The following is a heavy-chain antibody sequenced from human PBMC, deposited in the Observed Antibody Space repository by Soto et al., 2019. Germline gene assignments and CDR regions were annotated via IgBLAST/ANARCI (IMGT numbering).Heavy chain of an antibody. CDR1: GFTFSSYW. D-gene: IGHD6-13*01. CDR3: ARDRPSRSRRIAAAGSPIDS. Sequence: GGSLRLSCAASGFTFSSYWMSWARQAPGKGLEWVANINQDGSERSYVDSVKGRFTISGDNANNSLYLQMNSLRAEDTAVYYCARDRPSRSRRIAAAGSPIDSWGQGTLVTVSS. CDR2: INQDGSER. V-gene: IGHV3-7*01. J-gene: IGHJ4*02.